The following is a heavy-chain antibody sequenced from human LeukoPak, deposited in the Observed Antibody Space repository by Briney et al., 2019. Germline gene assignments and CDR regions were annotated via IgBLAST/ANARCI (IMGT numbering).Heavy chain of an antibody. CDR2: ISSNGATT. CDR3: VKDRSIAAPNNDFFDS. D-gene: IGHD6-6*01. J-gene: IGHJ4*02. V-gene: IGHV3-64D*06. Sequence: HLVPEALKKGQEFVSHISSNGATTYYADSVKGRFTISRDNSKNTLYLQMSSLRADDTAVYYCVKDRSIAAPNNDFFDSWGQGALVTVSS.